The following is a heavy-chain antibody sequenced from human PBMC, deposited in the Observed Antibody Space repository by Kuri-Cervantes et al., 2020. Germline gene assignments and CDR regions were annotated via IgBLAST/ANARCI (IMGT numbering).Heavy chain of an antibody. D-gene: IGHD6-13*01. CDR2: IYWDDDK. V-gene: IGHV2-5*02. CDR3: AHRNVGSSWYDYYYYCGMDV. CDR1: GFSLSNARMG. J-gene: IGHJ6*02. Sequence: SGPTLVKPTETLTLTCTVSGFSLSNARMGVSWIRQPPGKALEWLALIYWDDDKRYSPSLKSRLTITKDTSKNQVVLTVTNMDPVDTATYYCAHRNVGSSWYDYYYYCGMDVWGQGTTVTVSS.